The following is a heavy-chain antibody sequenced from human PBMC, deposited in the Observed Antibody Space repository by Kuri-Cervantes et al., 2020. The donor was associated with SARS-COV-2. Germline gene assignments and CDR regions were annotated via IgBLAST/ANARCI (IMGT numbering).Heavy chain of an antibody. CDR3: ARGKYYYDSSGYFSY. CDR1: GYTFTSYG. V-gene: IGHV1-18*01. J-gene: IGHJ4*02. D-gene: IGHD3-22*01. CDR2: ISAYNGNT. Sequence: ASVKVSCKASGYTFTSYGISWVRQAPGQGLEWMGWISAYNGNTNYAQKLQGRVTMTTDTSTSTAYMELRSLGSEDTAVYYCARGKYYYDSSGYFSYWGQGTLVTVSS.